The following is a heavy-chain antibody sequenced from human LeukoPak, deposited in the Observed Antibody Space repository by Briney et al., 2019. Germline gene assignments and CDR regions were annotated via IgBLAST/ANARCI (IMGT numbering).Heavy chain of an antibody. CDR2: INHSGST. CDR3: ARVGDSSGYYLGAFDY. V-gene: IGHV4-34*01. J-gene: IGHJ4*02. D-gene: IGHD3-22*01. CDR1: GGSFSGYY. Sequence: SETLSLTCAVYGGSFSGYYWSWIRQPPGKGLEWIGDINHSGSTNYNPSLKSRVTIPLDTSKNQFSLKLSSVTAADTAVYYCARVGDSSGYYLGAFDYWGQGTLVTVSS.